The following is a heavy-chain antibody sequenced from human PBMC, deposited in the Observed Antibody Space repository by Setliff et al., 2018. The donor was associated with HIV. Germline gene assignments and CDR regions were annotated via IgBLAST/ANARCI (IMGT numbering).Heavy chain of an antibody. CDR1: GYTFTSYY. Sequence: GASVKVSCKASGYTFTSYYMHWVRQAPGQGLEWMGIMNPSGGSISYAQKFQGRVTMTGDTSTSTVYMELSSLRSEDTAVYYCARDGHYNLWSGYGCYYYYMDVWGKGTTVTVSS. CDR3: ARDGHYNLWSGYGCYYYYMDV. V-gene: IGHV1-46*01. J-gene: IGHJ6*03. D-gene: IGHD3-3*01. CDR2: MNPSGGSI.